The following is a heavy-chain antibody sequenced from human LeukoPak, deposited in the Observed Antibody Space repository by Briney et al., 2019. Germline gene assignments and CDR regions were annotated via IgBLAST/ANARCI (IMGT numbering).Heavy chain of an antibody. V-gene: IGHV3-23*01. CDR1: GFTFSSYA. CDR3: ARNGYCSGGSCYYFDY. D-gene: IGHD2-15*01. CDR2: ISGSGGST. J-gene: IGHJ4*02. Sequence: GGSLRLSCAASGFTFSSYAMSWVRQAPGKGLEWVSGISGSGGSTYYADSVKGRFTISRDNSKNTLYLQMNSLRAEDTAVYYCARNGYCSGGSCYYFDYWGQGTLVTVSS.